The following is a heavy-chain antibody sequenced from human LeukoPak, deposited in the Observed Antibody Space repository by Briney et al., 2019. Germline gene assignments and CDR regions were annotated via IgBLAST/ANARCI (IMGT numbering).Heavy chain of an antibody. V-gene: IGHV3-23*01. Sequence: GGSLRLSCAASGFTFSSYAMSWVRQAPGKGLEWVSAISGSGGSTYYADSVKGRFTISRDNSKNMVYLQMNSLRAEDTAVYYCARDGLLGAAPGSFDYWGQGTLVTVSP. D-gene: IGHD6-13*01. CDR2: ISGSGGST. CDR1: GFTFSSYA. J-gene: IGHJ4*02. CDR3: ARDGLLGAAPGSFDY.